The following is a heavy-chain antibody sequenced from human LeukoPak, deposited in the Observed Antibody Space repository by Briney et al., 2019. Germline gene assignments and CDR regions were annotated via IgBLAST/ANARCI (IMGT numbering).Heavy chain of an antibody. V-gene: IGHV1-69*01. J-gene: IGHJ4*02. D-gene: IGHD6-19*01. CDR3: ARHRDGWSVIDY. Sequence: SVKVSFTASGGTFSSYAISWVRQAPGQGLEWMGGIIPIFGTANYAQKFQGRVTITADESTSTAYMELSSLRSEDTAVYYCARHRDGWSVIDYWGQGTLVTVSS. CDR2: IIPIFGTA. CDR1: GGTFSSYA.